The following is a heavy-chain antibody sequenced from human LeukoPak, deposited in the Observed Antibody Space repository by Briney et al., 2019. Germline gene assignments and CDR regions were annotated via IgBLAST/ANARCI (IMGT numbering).Heavy chain of an antibody. CDR2: IYYSGST. Sequence: SGTLSLTCTVSGGSISSYYWSWIRQPPGKGLEWIGYIYYSGSTNYNPSLKSRVTISVDTSKNQFSLKLSSVTAADTAVYYCASRPLYFDWLSKLYYFDYWGQGTLVTVSS. J-gene: IGHJ4*02. V-gene: IGHV4-59*08. CDR1: GGSISSYY. D-gene: IGHD3-9*01. CDR3: ASRPLYFDWLSKLYYFDY.